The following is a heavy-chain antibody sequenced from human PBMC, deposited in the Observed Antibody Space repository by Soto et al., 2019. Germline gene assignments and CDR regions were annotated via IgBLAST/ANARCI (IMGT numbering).Heavy chain of an antibody. J-gene: IGHJ3*02. CDR3: ARDLTYGTDAFDI. CDR1: GFTFSYYG. V-gene: IGHV3-33*01. D-gene: IGHD4-17*01. CDR2: IWYDGGNR. Sequence: QVQLVESGGGVVQPGRSLRLSCAASGFTFSYYGMHWVRQAPGKGLEWVAGIWYDGGNRNYADSVKGRFTISRDNSKNTLYLQMTSLRAEDTAVYYCARDLTYGTDAFDIWGQGTMVTVSS.